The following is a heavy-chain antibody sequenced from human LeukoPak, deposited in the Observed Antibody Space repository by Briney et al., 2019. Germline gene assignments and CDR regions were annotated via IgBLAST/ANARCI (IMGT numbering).Heavy chain of an antibody. V-gene: IGHV1-24*01. J-gene: IGHJ4*02. CDR3: ATAYSGYDLNY. Sequence: GASVKVSCKASGYTFTSYGISWVRQAPGQGLEGMGGFDPEDGETIYAQKFQGRVTMTEDTSTDTAYMELSSLRSEDTAVYFCATAYSGYDLNYWGQGTLVTVSS. D-gene: IGHD5-12*01. CDR1: GYTFTSYG. CDR2: FDPEDGET.